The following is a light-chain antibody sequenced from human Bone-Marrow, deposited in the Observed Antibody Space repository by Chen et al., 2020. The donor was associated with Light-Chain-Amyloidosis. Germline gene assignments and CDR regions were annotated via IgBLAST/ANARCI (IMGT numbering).Light chain of an antibody. CDR2: DDS. Sequence: SYVLTQPSSVSVAPGQTATIACGGNNIGSTSVHWYQQKPGQAPLLVVYDDSDRPSGIPERLSVSNSGNTSTLTISRVEAGDEADYYCQVWDRSSDRPVFGGGTKLTVL. CDR3: QVWDRSSDRPV. CDR1: NIGSTS. J-gene: IGLJ3*02. V-gene: IGLV3-21*02.